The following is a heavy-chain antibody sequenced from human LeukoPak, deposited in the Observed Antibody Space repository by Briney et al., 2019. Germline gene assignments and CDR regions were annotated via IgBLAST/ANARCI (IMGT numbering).Heavy chain of an antibody. D-gene: IGHD5-24*01. CDR1: GGSISSSSSY. J-gene: IGHJ4*02. Sequence: SGTLSLTCSVSGGSISSSSSYWGWIRQPPGKGLEWIGSIYYSGSSFDNPALKSRVTISVDTSKNQFSLKLSSVTAADTAVYYCARHRSGWLQSSFDYWGQGTLVTVSS. CDR2: IYYSGSS. V-gene: IGHV4-39*01. CDR3: ARHRSGWLQSSFDY.